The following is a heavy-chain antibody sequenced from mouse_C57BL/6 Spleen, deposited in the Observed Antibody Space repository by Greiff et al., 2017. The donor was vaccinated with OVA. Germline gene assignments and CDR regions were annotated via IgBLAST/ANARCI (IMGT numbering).Heavy chain of an antibody. CDR3: ARSYGSSYFDY. Sequence: KQPGAELVKPGASVKLSCKASGYTFTSYWMHWVKQRPGQGLEWIGMIHPNSGSTNYNEKFKSKATLTVDKSSSTAYMQLSNLTSEDSAVYYCARSYGSSYFDYWGQGTTLTVSS. J-gene: IGHJ2*01. CDR2: IHPNSGST. V-gene: IGHV1-64*01. CDR1: GYTFTSYW. D-gene: IGHD1-1*01.